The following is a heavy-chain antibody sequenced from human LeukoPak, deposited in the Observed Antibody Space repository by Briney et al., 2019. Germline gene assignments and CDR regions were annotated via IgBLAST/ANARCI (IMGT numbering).Heavy chain of an antibody. V-gene: IGHV3-7*03. CDR3: ARAVGVDY. D-gene: IGHD3-16*01. Sequence: GGSLRLSCAASGFTFSDFYMSWVRQAPGKGLEWVANIKQDGSEKYYVDSVKGRFTISRDNAKNSLYLQMNSLRAEDTAVYYCARAVGVDYWGQGTLVTVSS. CDR1: GFTFSDFY. J-gene: IGHJ4*02. CDR2: IKQDGSEK.